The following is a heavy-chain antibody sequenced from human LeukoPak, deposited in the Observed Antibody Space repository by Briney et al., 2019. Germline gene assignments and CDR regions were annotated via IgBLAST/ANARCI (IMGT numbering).Heavy chain of an antibody. D-gene: IGHD3-10*01. J-gene: IGHJ4*02. CDR3: ARDVLLWFGEYIDRYDY. V-gene: IGHV1-18*01. CDR1: GYTFTSYG. Sequence: ASVKVSCKASGYTFTSYGISWVRQAPGQGLEWMGWISAYNGNTNYAQKLQGRVTTTTDTSTSTAYMELRSLRSDDTAVYYCARDVLLWFGEYIDRYDYWGQGTLVTVSS. CDR2: ISAYNGNT.